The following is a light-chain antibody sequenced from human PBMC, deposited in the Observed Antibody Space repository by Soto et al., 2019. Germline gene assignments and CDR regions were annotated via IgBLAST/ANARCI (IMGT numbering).Light chain of an antibody. CDR1: QGIINY. CDR2: AAS. CDR3: QKYNSAPLS. J-gene: IGKJ4*01. V-gene: IGKV1-27*01. Sequence: DIQMTQSPSSLSASVGDRVTITCRASQGIINYLAWYQQKPGKAPKLRLYAASTLQSGVTSRFSGSGSGTDFTLTISGLQPEDVATYYCQKYNSAPLSFGGGTKVEIK.